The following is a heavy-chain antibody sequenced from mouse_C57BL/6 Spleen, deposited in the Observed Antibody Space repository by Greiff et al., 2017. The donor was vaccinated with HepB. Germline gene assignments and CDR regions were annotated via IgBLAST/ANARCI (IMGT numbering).Heavy chain of an antibody. D-gene: IGHD1-2*01. J-gene: IGHJ2*01. Sequence: EVQLQESGPGLVKPSQSLSLTCTVTGYSITSGYGWNWIRQFPGNKLEWMGYISYSGSTNYNPSLNSRFAITRDTSKNQFFLQLNSVTTADTATYYCARTARRKYWGQGTTLTVAS. CDR2: ISYSGST. V-gene: IGHV3-2*02. CDR1: GYSITSGYG. CDR3: ARTARRKY.